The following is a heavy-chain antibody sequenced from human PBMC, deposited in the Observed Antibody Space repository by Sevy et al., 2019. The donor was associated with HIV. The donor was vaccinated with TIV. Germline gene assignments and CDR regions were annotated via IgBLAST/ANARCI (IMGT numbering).Heavy chain of an antibody. J-gene: IGHJ5*02. V-gene: IGHV5-51*01. CDR1: GYSFTSYW. D-gene: IGHD3-3*01. Sequence: GESLKISCKGSGYSFTSYWIGWVRQMPGKGLEWMGIIYPGDSDTRYSPSFQGQVTISADKSISTAYLQWSSLKASDTAMHYCARHTALYDFRFDPWGQGTLVTVSS. CDR2: IYPGDSDT. CDR3: ARHTALYDFRFDP.